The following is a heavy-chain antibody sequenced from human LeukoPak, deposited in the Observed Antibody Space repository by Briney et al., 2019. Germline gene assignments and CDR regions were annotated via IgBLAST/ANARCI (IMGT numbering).Heavy chain of an antibody. J-gene: IGHJ4*02. V-gene: IGHV4-59*08. CDR3: ARQIYDSSGYLLDY. D-gene: IGHD3-22*01. Sequence: SSETLPLTCTVSGGSISSYYWSWIRQPPGKGLEWIGYIYYSGSTNYNPSLKSRVTISVDTSKNQFSLKLSSVTAADTAVYYCARQIYDSSGYLLDYWGQGTLVTVSS. CDR2: IYYSGST. CDR1: GGSISSYY.